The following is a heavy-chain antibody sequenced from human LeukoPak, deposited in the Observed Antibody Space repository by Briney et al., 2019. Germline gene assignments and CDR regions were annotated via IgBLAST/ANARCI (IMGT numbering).Heavy chain of an antibody. V-gene: IGHV4-39*01. CDR2: IYYSGST. Sequence: SETLSLTCTISGGSISSSSYYWGWIRQPPGKGPEWIGSIYYSGSTYYNPSLKSRVTISVDTSKNQFSLKLSSVTAADTAVYYCARLWIQLWPLDYWGQGTLVTVSS. D-gene: IGHD5-18*01. J-gene: IGHJ4*02. CDR1: GGSISSSSYY. CDR3: ARLWIQLWPLDY.